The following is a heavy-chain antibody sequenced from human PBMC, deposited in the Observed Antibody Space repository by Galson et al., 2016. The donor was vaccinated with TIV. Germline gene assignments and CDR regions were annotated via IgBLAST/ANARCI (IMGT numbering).Heavy chain of an antibody. J-gene: IGHJ4*02. CDR1: GYTFGNYG. CDR2: MSASNGDT. Sequence: SVKVSCKAAGYTFGNYGISWMRQAPGQGLEWGGWMSASNGDTNYARKFQGIITMTKDTFTSTVFMELRSLRSEETAVFYCARESDCSSGTCYSRAFDDWGQGILVTVSS. D-gene: IGHD2-15*01. V-gene: IGHV1-18*04. CDR3: ARESDCSSGTCYSRAFDD.